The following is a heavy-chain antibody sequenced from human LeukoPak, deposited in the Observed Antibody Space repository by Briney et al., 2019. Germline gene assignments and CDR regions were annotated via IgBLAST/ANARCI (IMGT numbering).Heavy chain of an antibody. CDR1: GFTFSSYG. J-gene: IGHJ4*02. CDR3: ARDTNYLSGGVLGY. D-gene: IGHD5-24*01. V-gene: IGHV3-33*01. Sequence: GGSPRLSCAASGFTFSSYGMHWVRQAPGKGLEWVAVIWYDGSNKYYADSVKGRLTISRDNSKNTLYLQMNSLRAEDTAVYYCARDTNYLSGGVLGYWGQGTLVTVSS. CDR2: IWYDGSNK.